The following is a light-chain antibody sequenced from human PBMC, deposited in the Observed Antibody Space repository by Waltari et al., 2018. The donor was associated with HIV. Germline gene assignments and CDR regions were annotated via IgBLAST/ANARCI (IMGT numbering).Light chain of an antibody. CDR2: GAS. CDR1: QSVSSN. Sequence: EIVMTQSPATLSVSPGDTATLSCRASQSVSSNLAWYQQKPGQAPRLLTDGASTRATGIPARFSGSGSGTEFTLTISSLQSEDFAVYYCQQYNNWPPWTFGQGTKVEIK. V-gene: IGKV3-15*01. CDR3: QQYNNWPPWT. J-gene: IGKJ1*01.